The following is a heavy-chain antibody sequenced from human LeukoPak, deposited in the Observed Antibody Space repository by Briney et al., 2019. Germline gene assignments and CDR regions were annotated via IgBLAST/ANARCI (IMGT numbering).Heavy chain of an antibody. Sequence: GGSLRLSCAASGFTFSSYSMNWVRQAPGKGLEWVSYISSSSSTIYYADSVEGRFTISRDNAKNSLYLQMNSLRAEDTAVYYCARDSPPPLWFGNYMDVWGKGTTVTVSS. V-gene: IGHV3-48*01. CDR1: GFTFSSYS. D-gene: IGHD3-10*01. CDR2: ISSSSSTI. CDR3: ARDSPPPLWFGNYMDV. J-gene: IGHJ6*03.